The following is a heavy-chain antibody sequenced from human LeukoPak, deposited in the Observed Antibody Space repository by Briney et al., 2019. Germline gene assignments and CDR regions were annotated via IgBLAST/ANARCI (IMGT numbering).Heavy chain of an antibody. CDR1: GYTFTGYY. CDR3: ARVPEGDWFDP. J-gene: IGHJ5*02. Sequence: ASVKVSCKASGYTFTGYYMHWVRQAPGQGLEWMGWINPNSGGTNYAQKFQGRVTMTRDTPISTAYMELSRLRSGDTAVYYCARVPEGDWFDPWGQGTLVTVSS. D-gene: IGHD1-14*01. CDR2: INPNSGGT. V-gene: IGHV1-2*02.